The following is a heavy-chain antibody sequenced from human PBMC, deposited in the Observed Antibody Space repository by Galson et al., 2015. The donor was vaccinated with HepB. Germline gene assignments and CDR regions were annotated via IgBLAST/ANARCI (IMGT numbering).Heavy chain of an antibody. CDR1: GFTFRTYA. CDR2: ISNSGGST. D-gene: IGHD3-3*01. J-gene: IGHJ4*02. CDR3: AKGALVGSTYYDLDH. V-gene: IGHV3-23*01. Sequence: SLRLSCAASGFTFRTYAMNWVRQAPGKGLEWVSGISNSGGSTYYADSVKGRFTISRDNSKNTLYLQMNSLRAEDTAIFYCAKGALVGSTYYDLDHWGQGTLVTVSS.